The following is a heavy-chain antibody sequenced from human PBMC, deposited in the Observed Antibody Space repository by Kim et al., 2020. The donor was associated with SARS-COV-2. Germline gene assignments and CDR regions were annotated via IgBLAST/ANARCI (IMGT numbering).Heavy chain of an antibody. Sequence: SVKVSCKASGGTFSGYAINWVRQAPGQGLEWMGRIIPTPNIANYAQKFQGRVTITADRSTGTAYMDLSSLTSEDSAVYYCARVSPTYCSAPSCPEGPYYYYSWTSGAKGPRSPSP. V-gene: IGHV1-69*04. D-gene: IGHD2-8*02. J-gene: IGHJ6*03. CDR3: ARVSPTYCSAPSCPEGPYYYYSWTS. CDR2: IIPTPNIA. CDR1: GGTFSGYA.